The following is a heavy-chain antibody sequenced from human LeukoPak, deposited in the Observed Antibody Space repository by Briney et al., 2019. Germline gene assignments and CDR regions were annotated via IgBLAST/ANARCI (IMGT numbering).Heavy chain of an antibody. D-gene: IGHD3-22*01. J-gene: IGHJ4*02. CDR2: IYYSGST. V-gene: IGHV4-59*12. CDR1: GASISTYY. Sequence: SETLSLTCTVSGASISTYYWSWIRQPPGKGLEWIGSIYYSGSTYYNPSLKSRVTISVDTSKNQFSLKLSSVTAADTAVYYCARVGSGRYYDSSGYLDYWGQGTLVTVSS. CDR3: ARVGSGRYYDSSGYLDY.